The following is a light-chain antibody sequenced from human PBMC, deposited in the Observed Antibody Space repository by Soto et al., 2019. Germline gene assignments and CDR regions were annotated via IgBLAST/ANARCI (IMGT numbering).Light chain of an antibody. J-gene: IGKJ3*01. CDR1: QSISSY. Sequence: EIVLTQSPATLSLSPGERATLSCGASQSISSYFAWYQQKPGLAPRLLIYDASSRATGIPDRFSGSGSGTDFTLAISRLEPEDFAVYYCQQYGGSLTFGPGTQVDIK. V-gene: IGKV3D-20*01. CDR2: DAS. CDR3: QQYGGSLT.